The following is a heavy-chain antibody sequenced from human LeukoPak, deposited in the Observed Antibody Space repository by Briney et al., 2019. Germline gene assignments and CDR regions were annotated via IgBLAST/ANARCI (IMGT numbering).Heavy chain of an antibody. J-gene: IGHJ6*03. CDR1: GFTFGDYA. CDR2: IRSKAYGGTT. Sequence: GGSLRLSCTASGFTFGDYAMSWVRQAPGKGLEWVGFIRSKAYGGTTEYATSVKGRFTISRDDSKSIAYLQMNSLKTEDTAVYYCTRVSWSSSWDYYYYMDVWGKGTTVTVSS. CDR3: TRVSWSSSWDYYYYMDV. D-gene: IGHD6-13*01. V-gene: IGHV3-49*04.